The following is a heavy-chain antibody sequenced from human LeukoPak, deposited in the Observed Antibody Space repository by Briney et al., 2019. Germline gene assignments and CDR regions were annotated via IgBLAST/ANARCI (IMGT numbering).Heavy chain of an antibody. CDR2: INYSGST. Sequence: SETLSLTCTVSGGSVSSTTYFWRWIRQPPGKGLEWIASINYSGSTYYNPSLKSRVTISVDTSENPFSLKLSSVTAADTAVYYCARYVVYGSGKYYFDYWGQGTLVTVSS. D-gene: IGHD3-10*01. CDR1: GGSVSSTTYF. J-gene: IGHJ4*02. CDR3: ARYVVYGSGKYYFDY. V-gene: IGHV4-39*01.